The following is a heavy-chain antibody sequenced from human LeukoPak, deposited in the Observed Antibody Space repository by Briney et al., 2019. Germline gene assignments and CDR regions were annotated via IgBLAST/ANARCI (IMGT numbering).Heavy chain of an antibody. V-gene: IGHV3-7*01. D-gene: IGHD5-18*01. CDR2: IKKDGSEK. J-gene: IGHJ4*02. Sequence: GGSLRLSCAASGFTFSSYWMSWVRQAPGKGLKWVANIKKDGSEKYYVDSVKGRFTISRDNAKTSLYLQMISLRAEDTAVYYCARHLSGVTGYTYGRGIDYWGQGTLVTVSS. CDR3: ARHLSGVTGYTYGRGIDY. CDR1: GFTFSSYW.